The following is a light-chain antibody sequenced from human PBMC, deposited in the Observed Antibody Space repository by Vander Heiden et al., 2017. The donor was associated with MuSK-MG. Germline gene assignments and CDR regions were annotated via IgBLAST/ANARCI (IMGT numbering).Light chain of an antibody. V-gene: IGKV1-39*01. CDR2: AAS. CDR3: QQSDSTPKT. Sequence: DIQMTQSPSSLSASVGDRVTITCRAGQSISIYLNWYQQKPGKAPKLLIYAASSLQSGVPSRFSGSGSRTDFTLAIRSLQPEDFATYYCQQSDSTPKTFGQGTKVEIK. J-gene: IGKJ1*01. CDR1: QSISIY.